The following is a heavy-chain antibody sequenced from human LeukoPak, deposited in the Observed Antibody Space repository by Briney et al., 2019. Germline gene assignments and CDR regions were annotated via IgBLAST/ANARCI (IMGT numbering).Heavy chain of an antibody. J-gene: IGHJ4*02. CDR3: AKDRMDYGDNSFDY. Sequence: GGSLRLSCAASGFTFSSYGMHWVRQAPDKGLEWAALISYDGSKKYYANSVKGRFTISRDNSKNTLYLQMNSLRAEDTAVYYCAKDRMDYGDNSFDYWGRGTLVTVSS. CDR1: GFTFSSYG. D-gene: IGHD4-17*01. CDR2: ISYDGSKK. V-gene: IGHV3-30*18.